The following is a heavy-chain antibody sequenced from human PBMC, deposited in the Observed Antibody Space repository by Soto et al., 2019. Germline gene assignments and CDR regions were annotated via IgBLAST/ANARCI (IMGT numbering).Heavy chain of an antibody. Sequence: ASVKVCCKASGDSFTVYYLHWVRQAPGQGLEWMGWIYPDSGGTNYATKFRGWVTITRHTSIRTAYMELSGLKPDDTAVYFCVRAETFYPGNTFDYWAQGALVTVYS. J-gene: IGHJ4*02. CDR3: VRAETFYPGNTFDY. D-gene: IGHD1-1*01. CDR2: IYPDSGGT. V-gene: IGHV1-2*04. CDR1: GDSFTVYY.